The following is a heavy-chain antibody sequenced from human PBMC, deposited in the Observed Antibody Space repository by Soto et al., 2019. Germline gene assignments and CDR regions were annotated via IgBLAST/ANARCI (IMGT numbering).Heavy chain of an antibody. CDR1: GYTFSNYG. V-gene: IGHV1-18*01. D-gene: IGHD2-2*01. CDR3: ARVVPGAEAWFGP. Sequence: ASVKVSCKTSGYTFSNYGITWVRQAPGQPLEWLGWISLYSDGTNYAQKFRGRVSMTTDTSTTTAYMELRSLRSDDAAVYYCARVVPGAEAWFGPWGQGTLVTVSS. J-gene: IGHJ5*02. CDR2: ISLYSDGT.